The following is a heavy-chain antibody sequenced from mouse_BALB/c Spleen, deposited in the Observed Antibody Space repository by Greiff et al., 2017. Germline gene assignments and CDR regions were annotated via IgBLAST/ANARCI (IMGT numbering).Heavy chain of an antibody. V-gene: IGHV1S29*02. CDR2: IYPYNGGT. CDR1: GYTFTDYN. J-gene: IGHJ4*01. CDR3: ARTARATGYAMDY. D-gene: IGHD3-1*01. Sequence: VQLQQSGPELVKPGASVKISCKASGYTFTDYNMHWVKQSHGKSLEWIEYIYPYNGGTGYNQKFKSKATLTVDNSSSTAYMELRSLTSEDSAVYYCARTARATGYAMDYWGQGTSVTVSS.